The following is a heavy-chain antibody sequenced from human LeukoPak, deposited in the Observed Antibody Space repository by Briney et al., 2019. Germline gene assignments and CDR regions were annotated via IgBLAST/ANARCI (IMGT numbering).Heavy chain of an antibody. V-gene: IGHV4-4*07. CDR2: IYTSGNT. CDR3: AREGLYCSSTSCYRAEFDP. J-gene: IGHJ5*02. Sequence: SETLSLTCTVSGGSISSYYWSWIRQPAGKGLEWIGRIYTSGNTNYNPSLKSRVTMSVDTSKNQFSLKLSSVTAADTAVYYCAREGLYCSSTSCYRAEFDPWGQGTLVTVSS. CDR1: GGSISSYY. D-gene: IGHD2-2*01.